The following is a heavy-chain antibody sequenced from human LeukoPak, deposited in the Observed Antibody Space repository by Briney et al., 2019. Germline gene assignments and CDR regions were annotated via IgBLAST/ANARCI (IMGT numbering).Heavy chain of an antibody. J-gene: IGHJ5*02. CDR3: ARVLGLNWFDP. CDR2: IYYSGST. CDR1: GGSISSYY. D-gene: IGHD1-26*01. V-gene: IGHV4-59*01. Sequence: PSETLSLISTVSGGSISSYYWSWIRQPPGKGLEWIGYIYYSGSTNYNPSLKSRVTISVDTSKNQFSLKLSSVTAADTAVYYCARVLGLNWFDPWGQGTLVTVSS.